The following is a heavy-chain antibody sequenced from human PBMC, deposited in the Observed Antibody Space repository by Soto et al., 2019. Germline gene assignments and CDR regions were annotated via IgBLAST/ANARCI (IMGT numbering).Heavy chain of an antibody. CDR1: GYSFTSYW. CDR3: ARLRKRADSVGYFDY. J-gene: IGHJ4*02. CDR2: IYPGDSDT. D-gene: IGHD3-22*01. Sequence: GESLKISCKGSGYSFTSYWIGWVRQMPGKGLEWMGIIYPGDSDTRYSPSFQGQVTISADKSISTAYLQWSSLKASDTAMYYCARLRKRADSVGYFDYWGQGTLVTVSS. V-gene: IGHV5-51*01.